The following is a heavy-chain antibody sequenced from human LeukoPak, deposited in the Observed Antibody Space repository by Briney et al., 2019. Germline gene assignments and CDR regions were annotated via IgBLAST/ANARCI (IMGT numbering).Heavy chain of an antibody. Sequence: GGSLRLSCAASGFTFSNHGMNWVRQAPGKGLEWVSALSGSGGTTYYADSVRGRFTISRDNSKNTLYLQVNSLRAEDTAVYYCAKDYPGALLYFDCWGQGTLVTVSS. CDR2: LSGSGGTT. J-gene: IGHJ4*02. CDR3: AKDYPGALLYFDC. V-gene: IGHV3-23*01. D-gene: IGHD3-10*01. CDR1: GFTFSNHG.